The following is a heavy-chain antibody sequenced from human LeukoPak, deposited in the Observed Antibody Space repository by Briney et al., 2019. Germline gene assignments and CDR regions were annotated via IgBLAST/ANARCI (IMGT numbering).Heavy chain of an antibody. J-gene: IGHJ3*02. CDR2: VSWDGDTT. D-gene: IGHD3-22*01. V-gene: IGHV3-43*01. CDR3: AKARGLIGGAFDI. CDR1: GFTFDDYI. Sequence: GGSLRLSCAASGFTFDDYIMHWVRQAREKGLEWVSLVSWDGDTTYYADSVKGRFTISRDNSKNSLYLQMNSLRTEDTALYYCAKARGLIGGAFDIWGQGTMVTVSS.